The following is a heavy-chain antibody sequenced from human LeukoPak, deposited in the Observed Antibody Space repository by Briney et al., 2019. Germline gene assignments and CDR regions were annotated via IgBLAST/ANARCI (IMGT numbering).Heavy chain of an antibody. J-gene: IGHJ4*02. Sequence: GSLRLSCAASGFTFSNAWMSWVRQAPGKELEWVGRIKSKTDGGTTDYAAPVKGRFTISRDDSKNTLYLQMNSLKTEDTAVYYCTTGPPYYYDSRGTFNWGQGTLVTVSS. V-gene: IGHV3-15*01. D-gene: IGHD3-22*01. CDR2: IKSKTDGGTT. CDR1: GFTFSNAW. CDR3: TTGPPYYYDSRGTFN.